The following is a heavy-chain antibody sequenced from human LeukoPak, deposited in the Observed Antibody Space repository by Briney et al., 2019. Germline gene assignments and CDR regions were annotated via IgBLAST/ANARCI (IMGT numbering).Heavy chain of an antibody. CDR1: GYTPSEIS. D-gene: IGHD6-19*01. J-gene: IGHJ3*02. CDR2: FDPEDGET. Sequence: ASVKVSCKVSGYTPSEISMQWVRQAPGKGLEWMGGFDPEDGETIYAQKFQGRVTMTEDTSTDTAYMELSSLRFEDTAVYYCARAKYNSGWYGAFDIWGQGTMVTVSS. V-gene: IGHV1-24*01. CDR3: ARAKYNSGWYGAFDI.